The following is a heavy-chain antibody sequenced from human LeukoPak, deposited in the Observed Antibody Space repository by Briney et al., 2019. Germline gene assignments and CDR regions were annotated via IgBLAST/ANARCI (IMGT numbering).Heavy chain of an antibody. CDR1: GGSISSYY. CDR3: ARHASSSTFYYYYMDV. CDR2: IYTSGST. V-gene: IGHV4-4*09. D-gene: IGHD2-2*01. Sequence: SETLSLTCTVSGGSISSYYWSWIRQPPGKGLEWIGYIYTSGSTNYNPSLMSRVTISVDTSKNQFSLKLSSVTAADTAVYYCARHASSSTFYYYYMDVWGKGTTVTVSS. J-gene: IGHJ6*03.